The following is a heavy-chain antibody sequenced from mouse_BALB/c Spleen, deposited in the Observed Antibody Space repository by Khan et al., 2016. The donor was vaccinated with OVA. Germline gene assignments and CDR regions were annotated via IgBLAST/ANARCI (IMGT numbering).Heavy chain of an antibody. CDR3: ARPPYFSYVMVY. V-gene: IGHV9-3-1*01. CDR1: GYTFTNYG. CDR2: INTYTGEP. J-gene: IGHJ4*01. D-gene: IGHD2-10*01. Sequence: QIQLVQSGPELRKPGETVKISCKASGYTFTNYGMNWVKQAPGKGLKWMGWINTYTGEPTYADDFKGRFAFSLETSARTAYLQINNLNNEKTATYFCARPPYFSYVMVYWGQGTSVTVSS.